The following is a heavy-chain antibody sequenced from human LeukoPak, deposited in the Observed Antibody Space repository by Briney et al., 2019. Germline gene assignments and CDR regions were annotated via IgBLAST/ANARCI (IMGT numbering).Heavy chain of an antibody. CDR3: ARVGIVVVPAAQRKPRGVKSWFDP. J-gene: IGHJ5*02. D-gene: IGHD2-2*01. CDR2: IRYDGSNK. Sequence: PGGSLRLSCAASGFTFSSYGMHWVRQAPGKGLEWVAFIRYDGSNKYYADSVKGRFTISRDNSKNTLYLQMNSLRAEDTAVYYCARVGIVVVPAAQRKPRGVKSWFDPWGQGTLVTVSS. V-gene: IGHV3-30*02. CDR1: GFTFSSYG.